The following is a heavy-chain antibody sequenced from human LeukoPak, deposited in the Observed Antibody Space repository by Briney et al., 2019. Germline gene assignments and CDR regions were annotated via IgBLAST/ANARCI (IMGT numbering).Heavy chain of an antibody. J-gene: IGHJ3*02. D-gene: IGHD3-16*01. CDR1: GGSISSGGYY. V-gene: IGHV4-31*03. CDR3: ARDVTFGGVKEVDI. Sequence: SETLSLTCTVSGGSISSGGYYWSWIRQHPGKGLEWIGYIYYSGSTYYNPSLKSRVTISVDTSKNQFSLKLSSVTAADTAVYYCARDVTFGGVKEVDIWGQGTMVTVSS. CDR2: IYYSGST.